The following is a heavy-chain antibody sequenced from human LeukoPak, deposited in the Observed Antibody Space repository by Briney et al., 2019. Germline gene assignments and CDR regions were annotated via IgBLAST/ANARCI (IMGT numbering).Heavy chain of an antibody. CDR1: GFTFSSYA. CDR2: ISGSGGST. CDR3: ARDGGDFWSGYSPMYYFDY. V-gene: IGHV3-23*01. D-gene: IGHD3-3*01. Sequence: GGSLRLSCAASGFTFSSYAMSWVRQAPGKGLEWVSAISGSGGSTYYADSVKGRFTISRDNSKNTLYLQMNSLRAEDTAVYYCARDGGDFWSGYSPMYYFDYWGQGTLVTVSS. J-gene: IGHJ4*02.